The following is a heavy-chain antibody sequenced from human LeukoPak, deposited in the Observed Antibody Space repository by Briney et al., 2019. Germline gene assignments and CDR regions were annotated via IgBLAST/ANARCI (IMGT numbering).Heavy chain of an antibody. D-gene: IGHD3-3*01. CDR2: NSGSGGST. CDR1: GFTFSSYS. CDR3: AKRDGITIFGVVIIPFDY. Sequence: GGSLRLSFAASGFTFSSYSMRWVRPAPGKGPEWVPTNSGSGGSTYYADSVKGRFTISRDNSKNTLYLQMNSLRAEDTAVYYCAKRDGITIFGVVIIPFDYWGQGTLVTVSS. V-gene: IGHV3-23*01. J-gene: IGHJ4*02.